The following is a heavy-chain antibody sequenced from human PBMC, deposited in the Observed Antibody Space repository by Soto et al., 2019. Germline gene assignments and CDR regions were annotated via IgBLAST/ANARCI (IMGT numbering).Heavy chain of an antibody. CDR3: ARVRFGEFYYYYYYMDV. D-gene: IGHD3-10*01. CDR1: GFTFSSYW. V-gene: IGHV3-7*01. Sequence: EVQLVESGGGLVQPGGSLRLSCAASGFTFSSYWMSWVRQATGKGLEWVANIKQEGSEKYYVDSVKGRFTISRDNAKNSLYLKMNSLRAEDPAVYYCARVRFGEFYYYYYYMDVWGKGTTVTVSS. CDR2: IKQEGSEK. J-gene: IGHJ6*03.